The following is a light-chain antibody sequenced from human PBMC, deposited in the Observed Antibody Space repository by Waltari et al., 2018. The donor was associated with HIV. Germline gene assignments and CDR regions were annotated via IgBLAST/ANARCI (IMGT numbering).Light chain of an antibody. CDR1: QSISSY. Sequence: DIQMTQSPSSLSAYVGARVTITCRASQSISSYLNWYQQKPGKAPKLLIYAASSLQSGVPSRFSGSGSGTDFTLTISSLQPEDFATYFCQQYDNLPQFNFGPGTKVD. CDR2: AAS. V-gene: IGKV1-39*01. CDR3: QQYDNLPQFN. J-gene: IGKJ3*01.